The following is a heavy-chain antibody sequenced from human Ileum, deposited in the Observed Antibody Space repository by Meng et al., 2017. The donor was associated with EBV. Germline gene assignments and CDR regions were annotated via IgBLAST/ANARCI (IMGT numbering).Heavy chain of an antibody. CDR3: ARRGGYDILTPVGWFDP. D-gene: IGHD3-9*01. Sequence: VHLQVAGPGLVRPSETLSLTCAVSGGSISSSGNYWSWIRQPPGKGLEWIGYKYHSGSTYYNPSLKSRVTMSVDTSRNQFSLKLSSVTAADTAVYYCARRGGYDILTPVGWFDPWGQGTLVTVSS. J-gene: IGHJ5*02. CDR2: KYHSGST. V-gene: IGHV4-30-4*01. CDR1: GGSISSSGNY.